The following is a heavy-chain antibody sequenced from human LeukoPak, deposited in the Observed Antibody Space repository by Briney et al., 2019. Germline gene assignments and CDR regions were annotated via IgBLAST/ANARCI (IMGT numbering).Heavy chain of an antibody. CDR3: ARDPGVRWLVGFDY. Sequence: GGSLRLSCAASGFTFSSYGMHWVRQAPGKGLEWVAVIWYDGSNKYYADSVKGQFTISRDNSKNTLYLQMDSLRAEGTAVYYCARDPGVRWLVGFDYWGQGTLVTVSS. CDR1: GFTFSSYG. CDR2: IWYDGSNK. D-gene: IGHD6-19*01. J-gene: IGHJ4*02. V-gene: IGHV3-33*01.